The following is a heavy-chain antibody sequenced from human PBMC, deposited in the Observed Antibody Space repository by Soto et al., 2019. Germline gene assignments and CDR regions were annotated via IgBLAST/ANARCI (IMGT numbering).Heavy chain of an antibody. CDR3: ARGGHNSGWYRTFDF. D-gene: IGHD6-13*01. CDR1: RGTFTTDA. CDR2: IIPVFGPP. Sequence: QVQLVQSGAEVKEPGSSVSVSCKSSRGTFTTDAISWVRQAPGQGLEWMGVIIPVFGPPTYAQKFQGRLTITADESTTTSHLELRNLRSEDTAIYFCARGGHNSGWYRTFDFWGQGTLVTVSS. V-gene: IGHV1-69*01. J-gene: IGHJ4*02.